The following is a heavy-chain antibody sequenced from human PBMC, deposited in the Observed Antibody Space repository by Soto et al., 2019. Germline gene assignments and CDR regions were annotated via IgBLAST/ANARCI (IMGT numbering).Heavy chain of an antibody. CDR3: AKDLSSYYYFDF. D-gene: IGHD2-15*01. Sequence: EVQLLESGGDLVQPGGSLRLSCAASGFTFGIYAMTWVRQAPGKGLEWVSTISATGGSTFYADSVKGRFTISRENSKNTLYLQMNSLRAEDTAIYYCAKDLSSYYYFDFWGQGTLVTVSS. CDR1: GFTFGIYA. V-gene: IGHV3-23*01. J-gene: IGHJ4*02. CDR2: ISATGGST.